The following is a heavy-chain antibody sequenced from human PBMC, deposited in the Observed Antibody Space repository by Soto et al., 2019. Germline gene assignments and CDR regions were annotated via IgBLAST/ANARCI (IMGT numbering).Heavy chain of an antibody. Sequence: PVKVSCKASGGTFSSYAISLVRQAPGQGLEWMGGIIPIFGTANYAQKFQGRVTITADESTSTAYMELSSLRSEDTAVYYCTGSGWDRIDFYFRGQGTLVTVSS. CDR3: TGSGWDRIDFYF. D-gene: IGHD6-19*01. CDR2: IIPIFGTA. CDR1: GGTFSSYA. V-gene: IGHV1-69*13. J-gene: IGHJ4*02.